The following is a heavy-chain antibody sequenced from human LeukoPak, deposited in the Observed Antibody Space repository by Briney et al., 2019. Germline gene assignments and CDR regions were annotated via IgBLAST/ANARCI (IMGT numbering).Heavy chain of an antibody. CDR2: VYYSGST. V-gene: IGHV4-39*01. CDR3: ARRPLRLGRDV. D-gene: IGHD3-3*01. CDR1: GGSISTISDY. J-gene: IGHJ6*02. Sequence: SETLSLTCAVSGGSISTISDYWDWIRQPPGKGLEWIGSVYYSGSTYYNPSLKSRIIISVDTSKNQFSLKLNSVTAADTAVYYCARRPLRLGRDVWGQGTTVTVSS.